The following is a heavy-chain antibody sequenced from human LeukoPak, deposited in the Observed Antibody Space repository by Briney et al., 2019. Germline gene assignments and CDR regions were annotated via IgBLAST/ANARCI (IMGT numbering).Heavy chain of an antibody. V-gene: IGHV5-51*01. CDR2: IYPGDSDT. J-gene: IGHJ5*02. CDR1: GYSFSTYW. Sequence: GESLKISCKASGYSFSTYWIGWVRQVPGKGLEWMGIIYPGDSDTRYSPSFQGQVTISADKSISTAYLQWSSLKASDTAMYYCARHAPLYYYDRSGYGPWGQGTLVTVSS. D-gene: IGHD3-22*01. CDR3: ARHAPLYYYDRSGYGP.